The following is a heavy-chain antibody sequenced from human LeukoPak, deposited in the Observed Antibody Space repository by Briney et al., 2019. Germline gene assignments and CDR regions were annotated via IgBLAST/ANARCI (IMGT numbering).Heavy chain of an antibody. CDR1: GFTFSSYS. J-gene: IGHJ4*02. CDR2: ISSSSSYI. D-gene: IGHD6-19*01. Sequence: GGSLRLSCAASGFTFSSYSMNWVRQAPGKGLEWVSSISSSSSYIYYADSVKGRFTISRDNAKNSLYLQMNSLRAEDTAVYYCARGYGYPWLVRYYFDYWGQGTLVTVSS. V-gene: IGHV3-21*01. CDR3: ARGYGYPWLVRYYFDY.